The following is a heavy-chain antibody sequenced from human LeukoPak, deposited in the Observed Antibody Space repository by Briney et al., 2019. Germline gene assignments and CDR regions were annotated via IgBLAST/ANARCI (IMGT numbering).Heavy chain of an antibody. Sequence: GGSLRLSCAAPGFTFSSYWMSWVRQAPGKGLEWVAIIKQDGSEKYYVDSVKGRFTFSRDNAKNSLYLQMNTLRAEDTAVFYCARSTGWYPFPDYWGQGTLVTVSS. CDR1: GFTFSSYW. V-gene: IGHV3-7*01. CDR2: IKQDGSEK. CDR3: ARSTGWYPFPDY. D-gene: IGHD6-19*01. J-gene: IGHJ4*02.